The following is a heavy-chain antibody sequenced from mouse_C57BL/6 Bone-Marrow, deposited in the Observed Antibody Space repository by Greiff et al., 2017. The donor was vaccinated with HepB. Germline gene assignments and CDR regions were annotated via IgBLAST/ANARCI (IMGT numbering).Heavy chain of an antibody. CDR2: INSDGGST. CDR1: EYEFPSHD. J-gene: IGHJ4*01. CDR3: ASYYGNYGAYAMDY. Sequence: EVKLVESGGGLVQPGESLKLSCESNEYEFPSHDMSWVRKTPEKRLELVAAINSDGGSTYYPDTMERRFIISRDNTKKTLYLQMSSLRSEDTALYYCASYYGNYGAYAMDYWGQGTSVTVSS. V-gene: IGHV5-2*03. D-gene: IGHD2-1*01.